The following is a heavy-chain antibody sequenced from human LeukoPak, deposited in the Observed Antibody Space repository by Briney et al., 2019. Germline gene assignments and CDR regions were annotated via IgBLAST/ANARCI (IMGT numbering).Heavy chain of an antibody. J-gene: IGHJ3*02. CDR2: MNPNSGNT. D-gene: IGHD6-19*01. CDR1: GYTFTSYD. Sequence: ASVKVSCKASGYTFTSYDINWVRQAPGQGLEWMGWMNPNSGNTGYAQKFQGRVTMTRNTSISTAYMELSSLRSEDTAVYYCARGQSSGWYRDVDAFDIWGQGTMVTVSS. V-gene: IGHV1-8*01. CDR3: ARGQSSGWYRDVDAFDI.